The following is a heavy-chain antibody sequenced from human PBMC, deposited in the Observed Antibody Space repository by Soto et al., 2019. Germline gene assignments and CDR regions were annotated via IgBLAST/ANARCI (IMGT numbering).Heavy chain of an antibody. J-gene: IGHJ6*02. CDR3: ARDHSRVVAAAGTDYYYYYGMDV. Sequence: SQTLSLTCAISGDSVSSNSAAWNWIRQSPSRGLEWLGRTYHRSKWYNDYAVSVKSRITINPDTSKNQFSLQLNSVTPEDTAVYYCARDHSRVVAAAGTDYYYYYGMDVWGQGTTVTVSS. D-gene: IGHD6-13*01. CDR2: TYHRSKWYN. V-gene: IGHV6-1*01. CDR1: GDSVSSNSAA.